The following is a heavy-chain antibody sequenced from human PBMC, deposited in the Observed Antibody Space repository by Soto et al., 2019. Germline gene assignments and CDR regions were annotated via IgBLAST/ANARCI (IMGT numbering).Heavy chain of an antibody. V-gene: IGHV4-39*01. CDR1: GGSISSSSYY. CDR3: ATEPRAAGADSLRFLEWSGLSWLDP. Sequence: SETLSLTCTVSGGSISSSSYYWGWIRQPPGKGLEWIGSIYYSGSTYYNPSLKSRVTISVDTSKNQFSLKLSSVTAADTAVYYCATEPRAAGADSLRFLEWSGLSWLDPWGQGTLVNVSS. J-gene: IGHJ5*02. D-gene: IGHD3-3*01. CDR2: IYYSGST.